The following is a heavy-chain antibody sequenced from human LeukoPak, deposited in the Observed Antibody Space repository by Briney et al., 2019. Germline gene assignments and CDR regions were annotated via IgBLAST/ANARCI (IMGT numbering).Heavy chain of an antibody. CDR3: ARDSGGLDAFDI. V-gene: IGHV3-74*01. CDR1: GFTFSSYW. CDR2: VSSDGSIT. Sequence: PGGSLRLSCAASGFTFSSYWMHWVRQAPGKGLVWVSRVSSDGSITDYADSVKGRFTISRDNSKNTLYLQMNSLRAEDTAVYYCARDSGGLDAFDIWGQGTMVTVSS. D-gene: IGHD6-19*01. J-gene: IGHJ3*02.